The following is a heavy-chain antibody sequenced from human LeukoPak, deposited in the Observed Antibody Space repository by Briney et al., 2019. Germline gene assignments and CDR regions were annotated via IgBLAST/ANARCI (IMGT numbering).Heavy chain of an antibody. Sequence: PGGSLRLSCAASGLAFSTYSMSWVRQAPGKGLYWVSGISASGSSTYYADSVKGRFTISRDNSKNTLYLQMNSLRVEDTAVYYCARDVSRGYLRPLDVWGQGTTVTVSS. J-gene: IGHJ6*02. CDR1: GLAFSTYS. CDR2: ISASGSST. CDR3: ARDVSRGYLRPLDV. D-gene: IGHD5-18*01. V-gene: IGHV3-23*01.